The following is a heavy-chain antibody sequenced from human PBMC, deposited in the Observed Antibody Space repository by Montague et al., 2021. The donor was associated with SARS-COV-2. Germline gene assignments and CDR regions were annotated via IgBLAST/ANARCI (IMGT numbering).Heavy chain of an antibody. CDR1: GFTFSSHA. CDR3: ARSSGYCGGDCNSGIDY. V-gene: IGHV3-30*04. CDR2: ISYDGSNK. J-gene: IGHJ4*02. Sequence: SLRLSCAASGFTFSSHAMHWVRQAPGKGLEWVAVISYDGSNKYYADSVKGRFTISRDNSKNTLYLQMNSLRAEDTAVFYCARSSGYCGGDCNSGIDYWGQGTLVTVSS. D-gene: IGHD2-21*02.